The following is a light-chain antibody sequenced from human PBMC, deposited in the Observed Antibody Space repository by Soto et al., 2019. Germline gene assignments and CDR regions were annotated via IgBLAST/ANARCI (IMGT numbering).Light chain of an antibody. Sequence: EIVMTQSPATLSVSPGERATLSCRASQSVSSNLAWYQQKPGQAPRLLIYGASTRATGIPVRFSGSGSGTEFTLTISSLQSEDFAVYSCQQYNHWPGTFGQGTKVEIK. CDR1: QSVSSN. CDR3: QQYNHWPGT. V-gene: IGKV3-15*01. J-gene: IGKJ1*01. CDR2: GAS.